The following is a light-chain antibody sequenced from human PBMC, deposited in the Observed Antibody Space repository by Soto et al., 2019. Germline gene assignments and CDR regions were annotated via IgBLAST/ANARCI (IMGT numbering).Light chain of an antibody. CDR3: SSYAASNNFYFV. CDR1: SSDVGGYNY. V-gene: IGLV2-8*01. CDR2: EVT. Sequence: QSALTQPPSASGSPGQSVTISCTGTSSDVGGYNYVSWYQQYPGRAPKLMIYEVTKRPSGVPDRLSGSKSGNTASLTVSGLQAEDEDDYYCSSYAASNNFYFVFGGGTQLTVL. J-gene: IGLJ3*02.